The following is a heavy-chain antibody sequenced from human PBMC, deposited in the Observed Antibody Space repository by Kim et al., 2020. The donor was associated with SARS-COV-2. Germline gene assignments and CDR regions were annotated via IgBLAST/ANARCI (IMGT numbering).Heavy chain of an antibody. CDR2: IYYSGST. CDR3: AFRIAAAGLSDAFDI. D-gene: IGHD6-13*01. Sequence: SETLSLTCTVSGGSISSSSYYWGWIRQPPGKGLEWIGSIYYSGSTYYNPSLKSRVTISVDTSKNQFSLKLSSVTAADTAVYYCAFRIAAAGLSDAFDIWGQGTMVTVSS. V-gene: IGHV4-39*01. J-gene: IGHJ3*02. CDR1: GGSISSSSYY.